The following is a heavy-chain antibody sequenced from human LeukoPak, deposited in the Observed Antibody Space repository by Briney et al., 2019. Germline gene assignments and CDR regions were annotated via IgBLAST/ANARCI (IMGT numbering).Heavy chain of an antibody. V-gene: IGHV3-33*01. Sequence: GMSLRLSCAASGFSFSTYAMHWVRQAPGKGLDWVAMIWSDGSNQYCADSVKGRFTISRENSKNTLYLQMNSLRAEDTAVYYCATERDSSWTFDSWGQGTLVTVSS. D-gene: IGHD6-13*01. CDR2: IWSDGSNQ. J-gene: IGHJ4*02. CDR1: GFSFSTYA. CDR3: ATERDSSWTFDS.